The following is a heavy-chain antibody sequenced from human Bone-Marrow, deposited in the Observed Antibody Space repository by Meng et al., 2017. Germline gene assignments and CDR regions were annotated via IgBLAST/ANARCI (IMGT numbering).Heavy chain of an antibody. V-gene: IGHV4-39*07. CDR2: IYYSGST. D-gene: IGHD3-9*01. CDR3: ASSSPLTYYDILTGSQPGVGRNNWFDP. J-gene: IGHJ5*02. Sequence: GSLRLSCTVSGGSISSSSYYWGWIRQPPGKGLEWIGSIYYSGSTYYNPSLKSRVTISVDTSKNQFSLKRSSVTAADTAVYYCASSSPLTYYDILTGSQPGVGRNNWFDPWGQGTLVTVSS. CDR1: GGSISSSSYY.